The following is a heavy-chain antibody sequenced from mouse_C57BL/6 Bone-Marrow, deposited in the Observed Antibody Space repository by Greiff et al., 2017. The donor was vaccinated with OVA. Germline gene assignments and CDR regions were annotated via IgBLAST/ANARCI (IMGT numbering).Heavy chain of an antibody. V-gene: IGHV5-6*01. J-gene: IGHJ4*01. Sequence: VQLQQSGGDLVKPGGSLKLSCAASGFTFSSYGMSWVRQTPDKRLEWVATISSGGSYTYYPDSVKGRFTISRDNAKNTLYLQMSSLKSEDTAMYYCARQYPYYAMDYWCQGTSVTVSS. D-gene: IGHD5-1-1*01. CDR3: ARQYPYYAMDY. CDR2: ISSGGSYT. CDR1: GFTFSSYG.